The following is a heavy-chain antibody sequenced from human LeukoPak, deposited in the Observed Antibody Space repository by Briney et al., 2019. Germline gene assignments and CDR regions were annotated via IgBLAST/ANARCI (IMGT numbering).Heavy chain of an antibody. CDR1: GGSIRMSTYY. CDR3: VTNGTVTVAGTKFNYFDY. CDR2: IYHSGST. D-gene: IGHD6-19*01. J-gene: IGHJ4*02. Sequence: PSETLSLTCTLSGGSIRMSTYYWGWIRKPPGKGLEWIVSIYHSGSTPHHPSLTSRVTMSVDTSKNQFTLKVTAVTAADTAVYYCVTNGTVTVAGTKFNYFDYWGQGALVTVSS. V-gene: IGHV4-39*01.